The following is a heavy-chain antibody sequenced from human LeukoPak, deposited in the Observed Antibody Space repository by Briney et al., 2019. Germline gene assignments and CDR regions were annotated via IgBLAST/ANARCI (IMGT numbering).Heavy chain of an antibody. J-gene: IGHJ5*02. V-gene: IGHV1-69*04. CDR3: ARVPAANPNWFDP. D-gene: IGHD2-2*01. CDR2: IIPIFGIA. Sequence: SVKVSCKASGGTFSSYAISWVRQAPGQGLEWMGRIIPIFGIANYAQKLQGRVTMTTDTSTSTAYMELRSLRSDDTAVYYCARVPAANPNWFDPWGQGTLVTVSS. CDR1: GGTFSSYA.